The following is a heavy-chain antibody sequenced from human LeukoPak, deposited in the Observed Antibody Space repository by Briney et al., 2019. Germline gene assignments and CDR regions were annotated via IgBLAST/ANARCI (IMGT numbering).Heavy chain of an antibody. J-gene: IGHJ4*02. Sequence: GGPLRLSCAASGFTYSSHEMNWVHQAPGKGLEWVSYISSSGSTIYYADSVKGRFTISRDNAKNSLYLQMNSLRAEDTAVYYCARGTYGSGSYSPGWGQGTLVTVSS. D-gene: IGHD3-10*01. CDR1: GFTYSSHE. CDR2: ISSSGSTI. V-gene: IGHV3-48*03. CDR3: ARGTYGSGSYSPG.